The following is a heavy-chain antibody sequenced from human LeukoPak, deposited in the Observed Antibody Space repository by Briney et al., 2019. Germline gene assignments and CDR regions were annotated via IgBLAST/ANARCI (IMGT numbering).Heavy chain of an antibody. CDR1: GFAVSSNY. J-gene: IGHJ4*02. CDR2: IYSGGST. V-gene: IGHV3-66*01. D-gene: IGHD2-15*01. Sequence: QPGGSLRLSCAASGFAVSSNYMNWVRQAPGKGLEWVSVIYSGGSTYYADSVKGRFTISRDNSKNTLYLQMNSLRAEDTAVYYCAVALVVAATPYYFDYWGQGTLVTVSS. CDR3: AVALVVAATPYYFDY.